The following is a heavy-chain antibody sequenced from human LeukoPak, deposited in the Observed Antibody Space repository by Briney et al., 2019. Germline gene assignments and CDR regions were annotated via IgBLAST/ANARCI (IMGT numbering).Heavy chain of an antibody. CDR3: AKHYMGSSYNHGLDC. CDR2: IYYSGST. Sequence: SETLSLTCTVSGGSISSSSYYWGWIRQPPGKGLKWIGSIYYSGSTYYNPSLKSRVTISVDTSNNQFSLKLSSVTAADTALYYCAKHYMGSSYNHGLDCWGQGTLVTVSS. D-gene: IGHD3-10*01. CDR1: GGSISSSSYY. J-gene: IGHJ4*02. V-gene: IGHV4-39*01.